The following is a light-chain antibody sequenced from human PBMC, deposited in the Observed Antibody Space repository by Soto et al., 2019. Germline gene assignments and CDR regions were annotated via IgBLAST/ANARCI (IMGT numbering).Light chain of an antibody. CDR3: SSYTTISTYV. CDR2: DVR. V-gene: IGLV2-14*01. Sequence: QSVLTQPASGSGSPGQSITISCTGTSSDVGGYNYVSWYQQHPGKAPKLMIYDVRNRPSGVSNRLSGSKSVNTASLTISGLQAEDEADYYCSSYTTISTYVFGTGTKVTVL. CDR1: SSDVGGYNY. J-gene: IGLJ1*01.